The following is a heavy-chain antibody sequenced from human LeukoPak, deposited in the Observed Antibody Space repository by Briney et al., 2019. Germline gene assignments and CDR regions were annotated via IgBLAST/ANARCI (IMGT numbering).Heavy chain of an antibody. CDR3: ARGGGAAAGSYFDY. V-gene: IGHV3-30*03. CDR2: ISYDGSNK. D-gene: IGHD6-13*01. Sequence: GSLRLSCSASGFTFSSYSMNWVRQAPGKGLEGVAVISYDGSNKYYADSVKGRFTISRDNSKNTLYLQMNSLRAEDTAVYYCARGGGAAAGSYFDYWGQGTLVTVSS. CDR1: GFTFSSYS. J-gene: IGHJ4*02.